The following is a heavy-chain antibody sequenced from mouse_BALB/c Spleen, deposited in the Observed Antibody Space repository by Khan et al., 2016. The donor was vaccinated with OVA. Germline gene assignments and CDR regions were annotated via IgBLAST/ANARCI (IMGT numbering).Heavy chain of an antibody. CDR2: ISDGGSYT. Sequence: EVELVESGGGLVKPGGSLKLSCAASGFTFSDYYMYWVRQTPEKRLEWVATISDGGSYTYYPDSVKGRFTISRDNAKNNLYLQMSSLKSEDTAMYYCARGGYGGFAYWGQGTLVTGSA. CDR3: ARGGYGGFAY. CDR1: GFTFSDYY. J-gene: IGHJ3*01. D-gene: IGHD1-1*02. V-gene: IGHV5-4*02.